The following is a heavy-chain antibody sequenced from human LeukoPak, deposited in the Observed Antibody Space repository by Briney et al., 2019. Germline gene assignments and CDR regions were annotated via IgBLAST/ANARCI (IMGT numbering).Heavy chain of an antibody. D-gene: IGHD4-17*01. J-gene: IGHJ4*02. Sequence: TGGSLRPSCAASGFTFSSYGMSWVRQAPGKGLEWVSAVSGSGGSTYYADSVKGRFTISRDNSKKTLYVQMNSLRAEDTAVYYCAKDFAPYGDYPCPDYWGQGTLVTVSS. CDR1: GFTFSSYG. CDR3: AKDFAPYGDYPCPDY. CDR2: VSGSGGST. V-gene: IGHV3-23*01.